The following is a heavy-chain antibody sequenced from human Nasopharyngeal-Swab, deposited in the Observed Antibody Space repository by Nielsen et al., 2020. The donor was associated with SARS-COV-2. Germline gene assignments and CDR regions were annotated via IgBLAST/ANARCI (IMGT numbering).Heavy chain of an antibody. J-gene: IGHJ6*03. D-gene: IGHD3-3*01. CDR3: ARLSNYDFWSGYYAYMDV. V-gene: IGHV1-8*01. CDR1: GYTFTSYD. CDR2: MNPNSGNT. Sequence: ASVKVSCKASGYTFTSYDINWVRQATGQGLEWMGWMNPNSGNTGYAQKFQGRVTMTRNTSISTAYMELSRLRSADTAVYYCARLSNYDFWSGYYAYMDVWGKGTTVTVSS.